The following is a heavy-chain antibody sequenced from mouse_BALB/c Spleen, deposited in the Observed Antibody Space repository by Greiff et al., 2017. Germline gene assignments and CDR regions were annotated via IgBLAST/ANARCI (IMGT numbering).Heavy chain of an antibody. CDR3: AREFITTAPYYFDY. Sequence: DVKLQESGPGLVKPSQSLSLTCTVTGYSITSDYAWNWIRQFPGNKLEWMGYISYSGSTSYNPSLKSRISITRDTSKNQFFLQLNSVTTEDTATYYCAREFITTAPYYFDYWGQGTTLTVSS. J-gene: IGHJ2*01. CDR1: GYSITSDYA. D-gene: IGHD1-2*01. V-gene: IGHV3-2*02. CDR2: ISYSGST.